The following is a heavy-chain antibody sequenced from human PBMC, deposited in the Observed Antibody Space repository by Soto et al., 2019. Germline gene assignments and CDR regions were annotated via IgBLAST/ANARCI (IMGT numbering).Heavy chain of an antibody. V-gene: IGHV3-15*07. CDR1: GFTFSIAW. Sequence: GWSLRISCAASGFTFSIAWMNWVRQAPGKGLEWVGRIKSKTDGGTTDYAAPVKGRFTISRDDSKNTLYLQMNSLKNEDTAVYYCTTDLRAADYYYGMDVWGQGTTVTVSS. D-gene: IGHD6-13*01. J-gene: IGHJ6*02. CDR3: TTDLRAADYYYGMDV. CDR2: IKSKTDGGTT.